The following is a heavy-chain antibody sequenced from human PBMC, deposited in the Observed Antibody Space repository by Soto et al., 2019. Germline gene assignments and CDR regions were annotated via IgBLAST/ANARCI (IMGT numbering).Heavy chain of an antibody. D-gene: IGHD2-21*01. V-gene: IGHV3-30-3*01. CDR2: MSYDGTTK. J-gene: IGHJ4*02. CDR3: AREVLWSRYFDY. Sequence: QVQLVESGGGVVQPGRSLRLSCAASGFIFSNYVMYWVRQAPGKGLDWVAFMSYDGTTKYYADSVKGRFTISRDNSKNTLYLQMNNLRPEDTGVYYCAREVLWSRYFDYWGQGTLFTVSS. CDR1: GFIFSNYV.